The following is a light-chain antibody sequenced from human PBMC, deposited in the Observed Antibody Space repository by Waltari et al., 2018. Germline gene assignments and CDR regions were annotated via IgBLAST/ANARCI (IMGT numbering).Light chain of an antibody. V-gene: IGKV4-1*01. CDR3: QQYYSAPPWT. Sequence: DIVMTQSPDSLAVSLGERAPINCKSSQSVLYSSNNKNYFAWYQQKPGQSPKLLIYWASARESGVPDRFSGSGSGTDFTLTISSLQAEDVAVYYCQQYYSAPPWTFGQGTRVEIK. CDR1: QSVLYSSNNKNY. CDR2: WAS. J-gene: IGKJ1*01.